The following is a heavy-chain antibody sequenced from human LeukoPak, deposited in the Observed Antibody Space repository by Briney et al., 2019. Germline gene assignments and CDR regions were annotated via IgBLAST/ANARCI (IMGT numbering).Heavy chain of an antibody. J-gene: IGHJ5*02. CDR3: ARGGSWFDP. CDR2: IYYSGST. Sequence: SETLSLTCTVSGYSISSGYYWSWIRQPPGKGLEWIGYIYYSGSTNYNPSLKSRVTISVDTSKNQFSLKLTSVTAADTAVYYCARGGSWFDPWGQGTLVTVSS. D-gene: IGHD3-10*01. V-gene: IGHV4-61*01. CDR1: GYSISSGYY.